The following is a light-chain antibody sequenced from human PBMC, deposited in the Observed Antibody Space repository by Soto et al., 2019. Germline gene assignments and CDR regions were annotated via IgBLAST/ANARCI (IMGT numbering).Light chain of an antibody. V-gene: IGKV3-20*01. J-gene: IGKJ4*01. CDR3: QQYGSSPLT. CDR2: RAS. CDR1: QSVSTNY. Sequence: EIVLTQSPDTLSLSPGERATLSCRASQSVSTNYLAWYQQKPGQAPKVLIYRASSRATGVPDRFSGSGSGTDFTLTITRLEPEDFAVYYCQQYGSSPLTFGGGTKVDIK.